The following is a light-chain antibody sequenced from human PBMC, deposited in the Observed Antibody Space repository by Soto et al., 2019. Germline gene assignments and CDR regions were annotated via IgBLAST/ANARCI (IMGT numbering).Light chain of an antibody. Sequence: EIVMTQSPATLSVSPGERATVSCRASQSVSSNLAWYQQKPGQAPRLLIYGASTRATGIPARFSGSGSGTEFTLTLGSLQSEDFVVYYCQQYNNWPRTFGQGTKLEIK. J-gene: IGKJ2*01. CDR1: QSVSSN. CDR2: GAS. CDR3: QQYNNWPRT. V-gene: IGKV3-15*01.